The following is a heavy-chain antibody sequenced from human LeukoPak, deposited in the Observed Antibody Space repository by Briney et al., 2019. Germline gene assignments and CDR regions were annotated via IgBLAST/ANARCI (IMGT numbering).Heavy chain of an antibody. Sequence: SQTVSHTCAISGDSVSSNSAAWNWIWQSPSRGLEWLGRTYYRSKWYSDYALSVRARIIINPDTSKNQFSLQLDSVTPDDAAVYYCAKYSSNWYIDYWGQGTLVTVSS. CDR1: GDSVSSNSAA. D-gene: IGHD6-13*01. V-gene: IGHV6-1*01. CDR3: AKYSSNWYIDY. J-gene: IGHJ4*02. CDR2: TYYRSKWYS.